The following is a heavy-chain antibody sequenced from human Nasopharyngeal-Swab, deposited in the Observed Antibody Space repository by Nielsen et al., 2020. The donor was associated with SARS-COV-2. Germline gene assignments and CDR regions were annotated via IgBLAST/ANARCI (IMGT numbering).Heavy chain of an antibody. J-gene: IGHJ4*02. CDR1: GGSISSSSYY. D-gene: IGHD3-3*01. V-gene: IGHV4-39*01. CDR3: ARLTADVLRFFRPYYFDY. Sequence: LRLSCTVSGGSISSSSYYWGWIRQPPGKGLEWIGSIYYSGSTYYNPSLKSRVTISVDTSKNQFSLKLSSVTAADTAVYYCARLTADVLRFFRPYYFDYWGQGTLVTVSS. CDR2: IYYSGST.